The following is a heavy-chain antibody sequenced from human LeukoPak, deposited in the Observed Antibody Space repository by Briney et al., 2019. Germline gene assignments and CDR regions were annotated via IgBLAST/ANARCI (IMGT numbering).Heavy chain of an antibody. V-gene: IGHV3-33*01. CDR2: IWYDGSNK. D-gene: IGHD1-14*01. CDR1: GFTFNRHG. Sequence: GGSLRLSCAASGFTFNRHGMHWVRQAPGKGLEGVAVIWYDGSNKYYADSVKGRFTISRDDSKNTLYLQMNSLRAEDTAVYYCARELENPLGWFDPWGQGTLVTVSS. J-gene: IGHJ5*02. CDR3: ARELENPLGWFDP.